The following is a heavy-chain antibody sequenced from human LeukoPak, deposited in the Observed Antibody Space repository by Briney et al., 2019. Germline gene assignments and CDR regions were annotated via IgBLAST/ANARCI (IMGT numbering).Heavy chain of an antibody. CDR2: ISGGGGST. V-gene: IGHV3-23*01. Sequence: GGSPRLSCAASGFTFRTYAMSWVRQAPGKGLEWVSAISGGGGSTYYADSVKGRFTISRDNSKNTLFLQMNSLRAEDTAVYYCAKDRYCGGGTCYWSYFDYWGQGTLVTVSS. CDR1: GFTFRTYA. D-gene: IGHD2-15*01. CDR3: AKDRYCGGGTCYWSYFDY. J-gene: IGHJ4*02.